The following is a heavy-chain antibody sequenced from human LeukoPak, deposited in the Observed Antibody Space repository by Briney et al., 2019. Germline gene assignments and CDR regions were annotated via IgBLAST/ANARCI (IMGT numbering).Heavy chain of an antibody. V-gene: IGHV5-51*01. CDR1: GYSFTSYW. Sequence: GESLKISCKGSGYSFTSYWIGWVRQMPGKGLEWMGIIYPGDSDTRYSPSFQGQVTISADKSISTAYLQWSSLKASDTAMYYCARTAYCGGDCYPGFDYWGQGTLVIVSS. CDR3: ARTAYCGGDCYPGFDY. CDR2: IYPGDSDT. J-gene: IGHJ4*02. D-gene: IGHD2-21*02.